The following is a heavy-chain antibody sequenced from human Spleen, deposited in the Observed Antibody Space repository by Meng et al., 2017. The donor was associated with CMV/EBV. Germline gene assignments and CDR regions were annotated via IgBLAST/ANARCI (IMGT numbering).Heavy chain of an antibody. Sequence: GGSLRLSCAASGFTFNTYAMHWVRQTPGRGLEWVALISYDGSNKNYADSVKGRFTLSRDNSKNTLYLQMNSLRAEDTAVYYYARDLPYYDFWTGLKSDYYGMDVWGQGTTVTVSS. J-gene: IGHJ6*02. CDR3: ARDLPYYDFWTGLKSDYYGMDV. V-gene: IGHV3-30*04. CDR1: GFTFNTYA. D-gene: IGHD3-3*01. CDR2: ISYDGSNK.